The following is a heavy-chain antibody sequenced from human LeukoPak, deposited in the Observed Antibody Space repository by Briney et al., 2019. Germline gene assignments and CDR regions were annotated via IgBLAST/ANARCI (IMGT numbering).Heavy chain of an antibody. CDR1: GYTFTRYD. CDR2: MNPNSGNT. Sequence: GASVKVSCKASGYTFTRYDINWVRQATGQGLEWMGWMNPNSGNTGYAQKFQGRVTITRNTSISTAYMELSSLRSEDTAVYYCAGFTRGSDAFDVWGQVTMVTVSS. J-gene: IGHJ3*01. D-gene: IGHD1-26*01. V-gene: IGHV1-8*03. CDR3: AGFTRGSDAFDV.